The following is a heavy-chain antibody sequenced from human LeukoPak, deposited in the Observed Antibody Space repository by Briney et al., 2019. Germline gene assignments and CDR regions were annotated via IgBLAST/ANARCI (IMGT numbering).Heavy chain of an antibody. CDR1: GGTFSSYA. CDR2: IIPILGIA. J-gene: IGHJ4*02. D-gene: IGHD4-23*01. V-gene: IGHV1-69*04. CDR3: ARDGKAYGDNYYFDY. Sequence: SVKVSCKASGGTFSSYAISWVRQAPGQGLEWMGRIIPILGIANYAQKFQGRVTITADKSTSTAYMELSSLRSEDTAVYYCARDGKAYGDNYYFDYWGQGTLVTVSS.